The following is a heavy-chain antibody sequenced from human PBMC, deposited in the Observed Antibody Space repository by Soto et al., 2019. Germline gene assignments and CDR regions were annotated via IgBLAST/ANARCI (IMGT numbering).Heavy chain of an antibody. J-gene: IGHJ4*02. Sequence: PGGSLRLSCAASGFTFSTYALTWVRQAPGKGLEWVSAISTSGNTTYYADSVKGRFTISRDNSKNTLYLQMDSLRAEDTAVYYCAKDALVRGVIVSSVDCWGQGTLVTVSS. CDR1: GFTFSTYA. CDR3: AKDALVRGVIVSSVDC. D-gene: IGHD3-10*01. CDR2: ISTSGNTT. V-gene: IGHV3-23*01.